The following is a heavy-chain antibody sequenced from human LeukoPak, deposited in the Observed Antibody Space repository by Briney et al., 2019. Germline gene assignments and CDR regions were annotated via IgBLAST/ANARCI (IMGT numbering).Heavy chain of an antibody. CDR3: ARDWDHRPIVGAYDGDFDY. D-gene: IGHD1-26*01. CDR2: INPSGGST. V-gene: IGHV1-46*01. Sequence: ASVKVSCKASGYTFTSHYMHWVRQAPGQGLEWMGIINPSGGSTSYAQKFQGRVTMTRDTSTSTVYMELSSLRSEDTAVYYCARDWDHRPIVGAYDGDFDYWGQGTLVTVSS. J-gene: IGHJ4*02. CDR1: GYTFTSHY.